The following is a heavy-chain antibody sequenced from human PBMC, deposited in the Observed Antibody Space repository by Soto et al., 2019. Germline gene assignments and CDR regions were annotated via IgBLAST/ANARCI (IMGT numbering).Heavy chain of an antibody. CDR1: GFTFSSHA. CDR3: ARDDEGGSDCDLGY. CDR2: ISSDGSNK. J-gene: IGHJ4*02. Sequence: QVQLVESGGGVVQPGRSLRLSCAVSGFTFSSHAMHWVGQAPGKGLEWVTLISSDGSNKYYADSVKGRFTTSRDNSKNTMYLQMNSLRVDDTAVYYCARDDEGGSDCDLGYWGQGALVTVSS. D-gene: IGHD1-26*01. V-gene: IGHV3-30-3*01.